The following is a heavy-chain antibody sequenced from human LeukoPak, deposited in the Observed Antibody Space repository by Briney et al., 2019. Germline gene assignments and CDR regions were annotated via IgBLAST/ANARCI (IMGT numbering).Heavy chain of an antibody. D-gene: IGHD1-26*01. V-gene: IGHV3-23*01. J-gene: IGHJ4*02. CDR3: AKDLSETHFDY. CDR1: GFTFSDYY. CDR2: ISGSGGST. Sequence: GGSLRLSCAASGFTFSDYYMSWIRQAPGKGLEWVSSISGSGGSTYYADSVKGRFTISRDNSKNTLYLQMNSLRAEDTAVYYCAKDLSETHFDYWGQGTLVTVSS.